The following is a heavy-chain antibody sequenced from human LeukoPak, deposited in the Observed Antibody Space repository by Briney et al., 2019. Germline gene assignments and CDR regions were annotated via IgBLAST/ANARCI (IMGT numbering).Heavy chain of an antibody. Sequence: GGSLRLSCAASGFTFSSHWMHWVRQAPGKGLVWVSRINSDGSSISYADSVKGRFTISRDNAKNTLYLQMNSLRAEDTAVYYCATGGRGYSGYARYWGQGTLVTVSS. CDR3: ATGGRGYSGYARY. CDR2: INSDGSSI. J-gene: IGHJ4*02. CDR1: GFTFSSHW. D-gene: IGHD5-12*01. V-gene: IGHV3-74*01.